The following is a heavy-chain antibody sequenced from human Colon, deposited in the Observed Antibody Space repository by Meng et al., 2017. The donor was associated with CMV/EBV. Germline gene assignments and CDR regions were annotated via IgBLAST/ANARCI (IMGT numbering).Heavy chain of an antibody. CDR2: ISSDGTEK. V-gene: IGHV3-33*01. CDR1: GITIQSHG. J-gene: IGHJ4*02. D-gene: IGHD6-25*01. Sequence: GGSLRLSCGVSGITIQSHGLHWVRQDPGKGLEWVATISSDGTEKSYADSVKGRFIISRDNSKNTQLLEMNSLKDEDTALYFCATGGGTQAAALGVFDFWGRGTLVTVSS. CDR3: ATGGGTQAAALGVFDF.